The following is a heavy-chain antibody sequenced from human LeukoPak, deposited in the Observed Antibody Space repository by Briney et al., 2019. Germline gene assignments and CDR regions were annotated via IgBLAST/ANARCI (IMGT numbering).Heavy chain of an antibody. V-gene: IGHV3-9*01. CDR3: AKAPGGTYGSGSYFDY. D-gene: IGHD3-10*01. CDR1: GFSFSTYG. J-gene: IGHJ4*02. Sequence: GGSLRLSCAASGFSFSTYGMHWVRQAPGKGLAWVSGISWNSGSIGYADSVKGRFTISRDNAKNSLYLQMNSLRAEDTALYYCAKAPGGTYGSGSYFDYWGQGTLVTVSS. CDR2: ISWNSGSI.